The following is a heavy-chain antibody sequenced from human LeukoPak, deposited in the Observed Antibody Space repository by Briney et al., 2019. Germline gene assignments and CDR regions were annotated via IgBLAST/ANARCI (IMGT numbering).Heavy chain of an antibody. V-gene: IGHV3-23*01. D-gene: IGHD3-22*01. CDR2: ISGSGGST. J-gene: IGHJ3*02. CDR1: GFTFSSYG. CDR3: TRDYDYYDSSDI. Sequence: WGSLRLSCAASGFTFSSYGMSWVRQAPGKGLEWVSAISGSGGSTYYADSVKGRFTISRDNAKNSLYLQMNSLRAEDTAVYYCTRDYDYYDSSDIWGQGTMVTVSS.